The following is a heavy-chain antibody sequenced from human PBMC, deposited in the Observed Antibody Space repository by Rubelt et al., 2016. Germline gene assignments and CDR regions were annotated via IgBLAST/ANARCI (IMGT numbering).Heavy chain of an antibody. Sequence: QVQLQESGPGLVKPSETLSLTCTVSGGSISSYYWSWIRQPPGKGLEWIGEINHSGSTNYNPSLKSRVTISVDTSKNQFSLKLSSVTAADTAVYYCARTYCSSTSCYTGWFDPWGQGTLVTVSS. V-gene: IGHV4-59*12. CDR2: INHSGST. CDR1: GGSISSYY. J-gene: IGHJ5*02. CDR3: ARTYCSSTSCYTGWFDP. D-gene: IGHD2-2*02.